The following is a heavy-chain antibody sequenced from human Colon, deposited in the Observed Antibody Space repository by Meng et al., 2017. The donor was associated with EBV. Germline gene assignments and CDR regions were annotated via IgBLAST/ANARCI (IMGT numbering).Heavy chain of an antibody. CDR2: IRSKIDGGTT. J-gene: IGHJ4*02. Sequence: EVQLVVSGGGLVEPGGSLRLSXVASGFTFGLSWMNWVRQIPGKGLEWVGRIRSKIDGGTTDYAAPVRGRFIISRDDSRSTLYLQINSPTIQDTGVYFCTTGYHTPSHDGYWGQGNLVTVSS. CDR3: TTGYHTPSHDGY. V-gene: IGHV3-15*01. D-gene: IGHD3-3*01. CDR1: GFTFGLSW.